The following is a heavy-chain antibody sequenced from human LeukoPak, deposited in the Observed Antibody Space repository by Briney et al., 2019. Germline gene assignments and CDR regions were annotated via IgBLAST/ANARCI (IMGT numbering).Heavy chain of an antibody. V-gene: IGHV1-2*02. CDR3: ARAPVTQWYYYYYMDV. J-gene: IGHJ6*03. Sequence: ASVKVSCKASGYTFTGYYLHWVRQAPGQGLEWMGWINPNSGGTNYAQKFQGRVTMTRGTSISTAYMELSRLRSDDTAVYYCARAPVTQWYYYYYMDVWGKGTTVTISS. D-gene: IGHD4-17*01. CDR1: GYTFTGYY. CDR2: INPNSGGT.